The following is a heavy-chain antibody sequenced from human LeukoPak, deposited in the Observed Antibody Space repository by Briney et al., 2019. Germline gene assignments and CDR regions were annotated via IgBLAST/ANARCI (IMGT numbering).Heavy chain of an antibody. V-gene: IGHV3-74*01. CDR3: ALLLWFGELSYYFDY. J-gene: IGHJ4*02. CDR1: GFTFSGFW. CDR2: ISFDGSDA. D-gene: IGHD3-10*01. Sequence: GGSLRLSCAASGFTFSGFWMHWVRQAPGKGLVWVSCISFDGSDATYADSVKGRFTISRDNAKISLYLQMNSLRAEDTAVYYCALLLWFGELSYYFDYWGQGTLVTVSS.